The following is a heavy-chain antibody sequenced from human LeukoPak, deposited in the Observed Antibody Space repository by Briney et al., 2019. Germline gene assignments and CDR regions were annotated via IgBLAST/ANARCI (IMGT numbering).Heavy chain of an antibody. CDR1: GFTFSSYS. V-gene: IGHV3-21*04. CDR2: ISSSSSYI. Sequence: GGSLRLSCAASGFTFSSYSMNWVCQAPGKGLEWVSSISSSSSYIYYADSVKGRFTISRDNAKNSLYLQMNSLRAEDTAVYYCAKLPYLGVVISYSENWFDPWGQGTLVTVSS. CDR3: AKLPYLGVVISYSENWFDP. J-gene: IGHJ5*02. D-gene: IGHD3-3*01.